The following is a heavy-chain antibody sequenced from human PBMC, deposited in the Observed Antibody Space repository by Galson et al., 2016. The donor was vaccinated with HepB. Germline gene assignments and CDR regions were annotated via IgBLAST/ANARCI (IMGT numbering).Heavy chain of an antibody. CDR1: GYTFNTYN. Sequence: SVKVSCKASGYTFNTYNMHGVRQAPGQGLEWMGIIKPSGGNTIYAQKFQDRITMTRDTSTSTVYMELISLRSEDTAVYYCARELDHSFYFDYWGQGTLLTVSS. J-gene: IGHJ4*02. CDR3: ARELDHSFYFDY. D-gene: IGHD1-14*01. V-gene: IGHV1-46*02. CDR2: IKPSGGNT.